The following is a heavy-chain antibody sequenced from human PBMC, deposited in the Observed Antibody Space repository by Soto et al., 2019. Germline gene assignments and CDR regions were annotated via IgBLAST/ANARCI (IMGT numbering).Heavy chain of an antibody. V-gene: IGHV3-23*01. J-gene: IGHJ3*02. D-gene: IGHD4-17*01. CDR1: GFTFSTYA. CDR3: AHPRGYGVFDAYDI. Sequence: EGQLSESGGGLVQPGGSLRVSCAASGFTFSTYAMSWVRQAPGKGLEWVSAISAGGGSTYYTDSVKGRFTISRDNSMNALYLQMNSLRIDDTAVYYCAHPRGYGVFDAYDIWGQGTMVTVSS. CDR2: ISAGGGST.